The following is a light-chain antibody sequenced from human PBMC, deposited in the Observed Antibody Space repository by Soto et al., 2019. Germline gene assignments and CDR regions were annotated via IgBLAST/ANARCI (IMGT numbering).Light chain of an antibody. V-gene: IGLV2-23*02. CDR1: SSDVGSYNL. CDR2: EVS. Sequence: QSALTQPASVSGSPGQSITISCTGTSSDVGSYNLVSWYQQHPGKAPKLMIYEVSNRPSGVSNRFSGSKSGNTASLTLSGLQAEDEADYYCCSYAGSSTLDVFGTGTKLTVL. CDR3: CSYAGSSTLDV. J-gene: IGLJ1*01.